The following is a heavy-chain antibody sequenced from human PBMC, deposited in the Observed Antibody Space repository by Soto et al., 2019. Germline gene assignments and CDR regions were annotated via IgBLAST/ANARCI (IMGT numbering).Heavy chain of an antibody. CDR1: GYSFTRYY. CDR2: INPSGGST. Sequence: DSVKVSCKASGYSFTRYYMHWLRQAPGQGLEWMGIINPSGGSTSYAQKFQGRVTMTRDTSTSTVYMELSSLRSEDTAVYYCAREIAAAGNNWFDPWGQGTLGSVSS. D-gene: IGHD6-13*01. CDR3: AREIAAAGNNWFDP. V-gene: IGHV1-46*01. J-gene: IGHJ5*02.